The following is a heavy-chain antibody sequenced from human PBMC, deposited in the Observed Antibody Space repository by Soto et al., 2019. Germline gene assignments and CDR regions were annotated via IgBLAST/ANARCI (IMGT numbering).Heavy chain of an antibody. CDR2: IYHSGST. CDR3: ARGVLGITIFGVVITPPQYYYGMDV. CDR1: GGSISSSNW. Sequence: PSETLSLTCAVSGGSISSSNWWSWVRQPPGKGLEWIGEIYHSGSTNYNPSLKSRVTISVDKSKNQFSLKLSSVTAADTAVYYCARGVLGITIFGVVITPPQYYYGMDVWGQGTTVTVSS. D-gene: IGHD3-3*01. J-gene: IGHJ6*02. V-gene: IGHV4-4*02.